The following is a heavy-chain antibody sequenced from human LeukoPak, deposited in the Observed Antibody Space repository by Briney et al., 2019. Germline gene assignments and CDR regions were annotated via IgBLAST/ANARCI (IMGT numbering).Heavy chain of an antibody. V-gene: IGHV1-69*13. J-gene: IGHJ4*02. Sequence: SVKVSCKASGGTFSSYAISWVRQGPGEGREWMGGIIPIFGTAHYAQKFQGRVTITADESTSTAYMELSSLRSEDTAVYYCAREVPGYSYGFYFDYWGQGTLVTVSS. D-gene: IGHD5-18*01. CDR3: AREVPGYSYGFYFDY. CDR2: IIPIFGTA. CDR1: GGTFSSYA.